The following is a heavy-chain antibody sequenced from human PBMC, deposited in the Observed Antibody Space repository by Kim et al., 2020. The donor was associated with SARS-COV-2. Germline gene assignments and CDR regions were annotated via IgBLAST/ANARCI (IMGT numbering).Heavy chain of an antibody. CDR3: AKDRVASATRGEFDF. D-gene: IGHD2-15*01. V-gene: IGHV3-21*01. CDR1: GFSFNTYS. J-gene: IGHJ4*02. CDR2: ISSLSDYI. Sequence: GGSLRLSCAASGFSFNTYSMNWVHQAPGKGLEWVSAISSLSDYIYYPDSMKGRFTISRDNAKNLLFLQINSLRVDDTAVYFCAKDRVASATRGEFDFWGQGTLVTVSS.